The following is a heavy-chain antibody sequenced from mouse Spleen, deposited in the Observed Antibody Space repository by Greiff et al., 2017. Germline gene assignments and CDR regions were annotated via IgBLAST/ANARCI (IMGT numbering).Heavy chain of an antibody. V-gene: IGHV1-82*01. Sequence: VQLQQSGPELVKPGASVKISCKASGYAFSSSWMNWVKQRPGKGLEWIGRIYPGDGDTNYNGKFKGKATLTADKSSSTAYMQLSSLTSEDSAVYFCARHVVTRYYYAMDYWGQGTSVTVSS. CDR3: ARHVVTRYYYAMDY. D-gene: IGHD2-1*01. CDR2: IYPGDGDT. CDR1: GYAFSSSW. J-gene: IGHJ4*01.